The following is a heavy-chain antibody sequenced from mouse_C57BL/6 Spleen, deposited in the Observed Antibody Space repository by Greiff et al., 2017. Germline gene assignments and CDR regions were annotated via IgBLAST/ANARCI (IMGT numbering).Heavy chain of an antibody. J-gene: IGHJ2*01. Sequence: QVQLQQSGPELVKPGASVKISCKASGYAFSRSWMNWVKQRPGKGLAWIGRIYPGDGDTNCNGKFKGKATLTADKSSSTAYMQLRSLTSEDSAVYFCARDYYGSSSLDYWRQGTTLTVSS. CDR1: GYAFSRSW. CDR2: IYPGDGDT. CDR3: ARDYYGSSSLDY. V-gene: IGHV1-82*01. D-gene: IGHD1-1*01.